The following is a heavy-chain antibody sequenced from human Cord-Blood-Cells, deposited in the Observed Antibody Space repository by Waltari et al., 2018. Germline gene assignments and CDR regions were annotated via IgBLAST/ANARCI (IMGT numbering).Heavy chain of an antibody. Sequence: QVQLQPWGAGLLKPSETLSLTCAVYGGSFSGYYWSWIRQPPGKGLEWIGEINHSGSTNYNPSLKSRVTISVDTSKNQFSLKLSSVTAADTAVYYCARPQGYSSSFDIWGQGTMVTVSS. CDR3: ARPQGYSSSFDI. V-gene: IGHV4-34*01. CDR1: GGSFSGYY. CDR2: INHSGST. J-gene: IGHJ3*02. D-gene: IGHD6-6*01.